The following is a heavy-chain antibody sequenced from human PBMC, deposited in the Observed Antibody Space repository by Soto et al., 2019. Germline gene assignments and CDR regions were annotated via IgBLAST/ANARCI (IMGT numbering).Heavy chain of an antibody. CDR2: IYYSGST. CDR3: ARGGTGNNWFDP. V-gene: IGHV4-31*03. D-gene: IGHD3-10*01. CDR1: GGSISSGGYY. Sequence: QVQLQESGPGLVKPSQTLSLTCTVSGGSISSGGYYWSWIRQHPGKGLEWIGYIYYSGSTYSKPSLKSRVTISVDTSKNQFSLKLSSVTAADTAVYYCARGGTGNNWFDPWGQGTLVTVSS. J-gene: IGHJ5*02.